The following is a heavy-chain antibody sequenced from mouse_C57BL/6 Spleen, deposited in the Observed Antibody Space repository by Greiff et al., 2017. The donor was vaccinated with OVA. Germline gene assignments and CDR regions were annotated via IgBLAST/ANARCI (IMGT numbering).Heavy chain of an antibody. CDR3: ARRDNYGAMDY. V-gene: IGHV5-12*01. D-gene: IGHD1-1*01. J-gene: IGHJ4*01. Sequence: EVKLVESGGGLVQPGGSLKLSCAASGFTFSDYYMYWVRQTPEKRLEWVAYISNGGGSTYYPDTVKGRFTISSDNAKNTLYLQMSRLKSEDTAMYYCARRDNYGAMDYWGQGTSVTVSS. CDR1: GFTFSDYY. CDR2: ISNGGGST.